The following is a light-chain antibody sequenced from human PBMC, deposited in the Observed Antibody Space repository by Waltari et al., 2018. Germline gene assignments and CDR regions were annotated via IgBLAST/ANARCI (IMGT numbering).Light chain of an antibody. CDR2: DAS. CDR1: QNVCSN. J-gene: IGKJ3*01. CDR3: QQRNNWPPGFT. Sequence: DIVFTQSPATLSLSPGEKPTLSCRASQNVCSNLAEYQPRAGQAPSLLIYDASNRATGIPARFSGSVSGTDFTLTISSLEPEDFAVYYCQQRNNWPPGFTFGPGTKVDIK. V-gene: IGKV3-11*01.